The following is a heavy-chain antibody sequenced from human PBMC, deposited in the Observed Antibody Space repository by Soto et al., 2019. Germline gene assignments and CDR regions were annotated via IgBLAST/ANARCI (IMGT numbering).Heavy chain of an antibody. CDR1: GFTFSSYG. D-gene: IGHD3-22*01. CDR3: ARDSYDSSGIDY. V-gene: IGHV3-33*01. Sequence: QVQLVESGGGVVQPGRSLRLSCAASGFTFSSYGMHWVRQAPGKGLEWVAVIWYDGSNKYYADSVKGRFTISRDNSKNTLYLQMNSLSAEDTAVYYCARDSYDSSGIDYWGQGTLVTVSS. CDR2: IWYDGSNK. J-gene: IGHJ4*02.